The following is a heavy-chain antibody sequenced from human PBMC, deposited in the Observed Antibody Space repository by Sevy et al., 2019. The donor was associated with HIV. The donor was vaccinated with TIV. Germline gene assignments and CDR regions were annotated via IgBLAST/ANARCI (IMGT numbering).Heavy chain of an antibody. CDR1: GFSFSAYD. CDR3: ARGGYSSSWPLGY. D-gene: IGHD6-13*01. J-gene: IGHJ4*02. V-gene: IGHV3-30-3*01. Sequence: GGSLRLSCGASGFSFSAYDMDWVRQAPGKGLEWVAVISNDGSNKNYADSVKGRFTISRDNSKNTLYLQMNSLGAEDTAVYYCARGGYSSSWPLGYWGQGTLVTVSS. CDR2: ISNDGSNK.